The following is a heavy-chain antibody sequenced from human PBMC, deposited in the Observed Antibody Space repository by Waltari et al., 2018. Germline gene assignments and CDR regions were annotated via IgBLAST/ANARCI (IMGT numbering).Heavy chain of an antibody. Sequence: QGQLVQSGGEVKRPGASVKISCKAQGYRVISYGISWVRQATGQGLEWMGWISTYDGNTKNVQKFQGRITMTTDTSTQTTYMEIRSLRSDDTAIYFCAREKDTALEAGAFDIWGQGTRVTVSS. J-gene: IGHJ3*02. CDR1: GYRVISYG. D-gene: IGHD5-18*01. V-gene: IGHV1-18*01. CDR2: ISTYDGNT. CDR3: AREKDTALEAGAFDI.